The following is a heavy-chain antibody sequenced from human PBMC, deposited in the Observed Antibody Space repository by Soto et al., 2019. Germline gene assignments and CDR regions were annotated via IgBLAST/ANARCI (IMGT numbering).Heavy chain of an antibody. Sequence: QVQLVESGGGVVQPGRSLRLSCAASGFTFSSYGMHWVRQAPGKGLEWVAVIWYDGSNKYYADSVKGRFTISRDNSKNTLYLQMNSLRAEDTAVYYCAGDLGGYCSSTSCPNRMDVWGQGTTVTVSS. CDR2: IWYDGSNK. CDR3: AGDLGGYCSSTSCPNRMDV. J-gene: IGHJ6*02. CDR1: GFTFSSYG. V-gene: IGHV3-33*01. D-gene: IGHD2-2*01.